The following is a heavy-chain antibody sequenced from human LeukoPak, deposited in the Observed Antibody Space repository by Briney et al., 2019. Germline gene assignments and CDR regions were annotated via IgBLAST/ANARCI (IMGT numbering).Heavy chain of an antibody. Sequence: NPSETLSLTCAVYGGSFSGYYWSWIRQPPGKGLEWIGEINHSGSTNYNPSLKSRVTISVDTSKNQFSLKLSSVTAADTAVYYCAREYSSGWSRGFDYWGQGTLVTVSS. J-gene: IGHJ4*02. V-gene: IGHV4-34*01. CDR1: GGSFSGYY. CDR3: AREYSSGWSRGFDY. D-gene: IGHD6-19*01. CDR2: INHSGST.